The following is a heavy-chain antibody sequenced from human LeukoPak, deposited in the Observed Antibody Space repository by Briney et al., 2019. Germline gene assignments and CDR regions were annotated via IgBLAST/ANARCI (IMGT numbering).Heavy chain of an antibody. V-gene: IGHV3-23*01. D-gene: IGHD3-10*01. Sequence: GGSLRLSCAAYGFTFRSHAMSWVRQAPGKGLEWLSGICGDIPRTYYADSVKGRLTISRDNSKNTVFLQMNSLRGEDTAVYYCAKDKGDYYGSGTYGYYYYGLDVWGQGTTVTVSS. J-gene: IGHJ6*02. CDR2: ICGDIPRT. CDR1: GFTFRSHA. CDR3: AKDKGDYYGSGTYGYYYYGLDV.